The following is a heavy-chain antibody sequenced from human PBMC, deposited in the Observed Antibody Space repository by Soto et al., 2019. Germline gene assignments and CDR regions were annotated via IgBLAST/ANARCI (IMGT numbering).Heavy chain of an antibody. J-gene: IGHJ6*02. CDR3: ARKVSRSGTAHYYYYGMDV. D-gene: IGHD6-13*01. V-gene: IGHV4-39*01. CDR2: IYYSGST. Sequence: SETLSLTCTVSGGSISSSSYYWGWIRQPPGKGLEWIGSIYYSGSTYYNPSLKSRVTISVDTSKNQFSLKLSSVTAADTAVYYCARKVSRSGTAHYYYYGMDVWGQGTTVTVYS. CDR1: GGSISSSSYY.